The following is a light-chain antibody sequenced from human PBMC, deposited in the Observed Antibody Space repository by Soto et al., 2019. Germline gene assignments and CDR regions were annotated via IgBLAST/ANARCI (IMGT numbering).Light chain of an antibody. CDR1: QVIGNF. CDR2: AAS. CDR3: QQDYSATWT. J-gene: IGKJ1*01. V-gene: IGKV1-39*01. Sequence: DIQMTQSPSSLSASVGDRVAITCRVSQVIGNFINWYQLKPGKAPNLLIYAASSLQSGVPSRFIGSGSGTDFTLTISSLQPEDCATYFCQQDYSATWTVGQGTRVEFK.